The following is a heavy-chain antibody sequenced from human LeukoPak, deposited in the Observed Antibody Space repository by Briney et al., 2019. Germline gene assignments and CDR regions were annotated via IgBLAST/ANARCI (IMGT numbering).Heavy chain of an antibody. V-gene: IGHV3-23*01. CDR2: ISGSGGST. CDR3: AKAGYGDYVFDY. D-gene: IGHD4-17*01. Sequence: PGGSLRLSCAASGFTFSSYAMSWVRQVPGKGLEWVSAISGSGGSTYYADSVKGRFTISRDNSKNTLYLQMNSLRAEDTAVYYCAKAGYGDYVFDYWGQGTLVTVSS. CDR1: GFTFSSYA. J-gene: IGHJ4*02.